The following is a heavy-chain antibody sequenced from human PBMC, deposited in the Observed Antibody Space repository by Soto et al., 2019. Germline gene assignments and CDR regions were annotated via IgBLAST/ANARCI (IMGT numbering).Heavy chain of an antibody. D-gene: IGHD5-12*01. CDR3: ARGHSGYGLTFGY. Sequence: QVQLQESGPGLVKPSETLSLTCTVSGGSISSYYWSWIRQPPGKGLEWIGYIYYSGSTNYNPSLKSRVTISVDTSKNQFSLKLRSVTAADTAVYYCARGHSGYGLTFGYWGQGTLGHRLL. J-gene: IGHJ4*02. CDR1: GGSISSYY. V-gene: IGHV4-59*01. CDR2: IYYSGST.